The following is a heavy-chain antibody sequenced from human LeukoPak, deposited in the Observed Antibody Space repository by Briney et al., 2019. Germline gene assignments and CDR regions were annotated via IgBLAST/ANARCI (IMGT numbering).Heavy chain of an antibody. CDR2: ISYDGSNK. CDR1: GFTFSSYG. CDR3: AKDMGYFDN. D-gene: IGHD3-10*01. J-gene: IGHJ4*02. Sequence: GGSLRLSCAASGFTFSSYGMHWVRQAPGKGLEWVAVISYDGSNKYYADSVKGRFTISRDNSKNTLYLQMNSLRAEDTAVYYCAKDMGYFDNWGQGTLVTVSS. V-gene: IGHV3-30*18.